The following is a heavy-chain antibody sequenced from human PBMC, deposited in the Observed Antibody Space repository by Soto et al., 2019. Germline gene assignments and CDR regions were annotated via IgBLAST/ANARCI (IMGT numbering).Heavy chain of an antibody. CDR1: GYTFTSYD. CDR2: MNPNSGNT. Sequence: QVQLVQSVAEVKKPGASVKVSCKASGYTFTSYDINLMRQATGQGLEWIGWMNPNSGNTGYAQKFQVRVTMTRNPAISTAYMELSRLRSQDTAVYYCARVTYYYDSSGYYFLWFAPWGQGTLVTVSS. J-gene: IGHJ5*02. CDR3: ARVTYYYDSSGYYFLWFAP. V-gene: IGHV1-8*01. D-gene: IGHD3-22*01.